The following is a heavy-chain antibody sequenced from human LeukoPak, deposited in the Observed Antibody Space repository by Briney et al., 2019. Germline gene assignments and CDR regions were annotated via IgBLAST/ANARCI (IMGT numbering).Heavy chain of an antibody. CDR2: FIPIFGTA. CDR1: GGTFSSYA. J-gene: IGHJ6*02. Sequence: VASVKVSCKASGGTFSSYAISWVRQAPGQGLEWMGGFIPIFGTANYAQKFQGRVTITADESTSTAYMELSSLRSEDTAVYYCAREPLNCSSTSCYSYYYYYGMDVWGQGTTVTVSS. V-gene: IGHV1-69*01. CDR3: AREPLNCSSTSCYSYYYYYGMDV. D-gene: IGHD2-2*01.